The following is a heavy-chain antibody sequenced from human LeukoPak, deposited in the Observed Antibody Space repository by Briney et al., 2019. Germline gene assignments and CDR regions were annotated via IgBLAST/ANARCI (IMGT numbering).Heavy chain of an antibody. V-gene: IGHV1-2*02. Sequence: ASVKVSCKASGYTFTGYYMHWVRQAPGQGLEWMGWINPNSGGTNYAQKFQGRVTMTRDTSISTAYMELSRLRSDDTAVYYCAREKDDSSGYSPDAFDIWGQGTMVTVSS. CDR2: INPNSGGT. J-gene: IGHJ3*02. CDR3: AREKDDSSGYSPDAFDI. D-gene: IGHD3-22*01. CDR1: GYTFTGYY.